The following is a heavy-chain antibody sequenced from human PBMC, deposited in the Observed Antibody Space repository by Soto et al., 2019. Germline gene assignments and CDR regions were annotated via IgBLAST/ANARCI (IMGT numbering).Heavy chain of an antibody. CDR1: GGTFSSYA. CDR3: ARADTSFGLVISSGWFDP. CDR2: IIPIFGTA. V-gene: IGHV1-69*01. J-gene: IGHJ5*02. Sequence: QVQLVQSGAEVKKPGSAVKVSCKASGGTFSSYAISWVRQSPGQGLEWMGGIIPIFGTANYAQKFQGRVTITADESTSTPYMELSSLRSEDTAVYYCARADTSFGLVISSGWFDPWGQGTLVSGSS. D-gene: IGHD3-3*01.